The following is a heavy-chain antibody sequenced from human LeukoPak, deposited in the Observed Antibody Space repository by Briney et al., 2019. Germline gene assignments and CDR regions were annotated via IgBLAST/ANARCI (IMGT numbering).Heavy chain of an antibody. V-gene: IGHV1-46*01. CDR2: INPSGGST. CDR3: ASVYKYGMDV. CDR1: GYTLTSYY. Sequence: ASVKVSCKASGYTLTSYYLHWVRQAPGQELERMAIINPSGGSTSHAQKFQGRVTMTRDTSASTVYMELSSLRSEDTAVYYCASVYKYGMDVWGQGTTVTVSS. J-gene: IGHJ6*02.